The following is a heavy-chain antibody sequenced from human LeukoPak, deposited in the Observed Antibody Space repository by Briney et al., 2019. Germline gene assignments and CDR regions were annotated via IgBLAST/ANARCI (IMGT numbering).Heavy chain of an antibody. D-gene: IGHD6-19*01. J-gene: IGHJ3*02. Sequence: SETLSLTCAVYGGSFSGYYWSWIRQPPGTGLEWIGEINHSGSTNYNPSLKSRVTISVDTSNNQFSLKLSSVTAPDTAVYYCAGGRGQWLIWKAFDIWGQGTMVTVSS. V-gene: IGHV4-34*01. CDR1: GGSFSGYY. CDR3: AGGRGQWLIWKAFDI. CDR2: INHSGST.